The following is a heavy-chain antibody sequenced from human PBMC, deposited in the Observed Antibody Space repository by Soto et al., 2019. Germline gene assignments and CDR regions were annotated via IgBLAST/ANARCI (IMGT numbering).Heavy chain of an antibody. D-gene: IGHD6-13*01. CDR2: ISGSGGST. V-gene: IGHV3-23*01. CDR3: AKLSSQQQLNYYYYGMDV. Sequence: HPGGSLRLSCAASGVTFSSYAMSWVRQAPGKGLEWVSAISGSGGSTYYADSVKGRFTISRDNSKNTLYLQMNSLRAEDTAVYYCAKLSSQQQLNYYYYGMDVWGQGTTVTVSS. J-gene: IGHJ6*02. CDR1: GVTFSSYA.